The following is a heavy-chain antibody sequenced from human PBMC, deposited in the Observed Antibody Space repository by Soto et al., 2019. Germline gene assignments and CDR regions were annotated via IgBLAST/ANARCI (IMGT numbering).Heavy chain of an antibody. J-gene: IGHJ6*03. V-gene: IGHV3-23*01. D-gene: IGHD3-10*02. CDR2: INNTGGRT. CDR3: AKESDSCSDTSDSEDV. Sequence: EVQLLESGGGLVQPGGSLRLSCGASGFTFSTYAMTWVRQASGAGLEWVSTINNTGGRTKYTDSVKGRFSISSDKAKNTVYLQMNSLRAEDTDVYICAKESDSCSDTSDSEDVWGRGTTVTVSS. CDR1: GFTFSTYA.